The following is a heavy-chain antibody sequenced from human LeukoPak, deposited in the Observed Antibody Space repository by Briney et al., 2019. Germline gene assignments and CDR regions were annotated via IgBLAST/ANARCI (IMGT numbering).Heavy chain of an antibody. Sequence: PGGSLRLSCAASRFAFSTYTMAWLRQAPGKGLEWVSAISGSGGSTYYADSVKGRFTISRDNSKNTLYLQMNSLRAEDTAVYYCAKSTMVQGAPYYFDYWGQGTLVTVSS. J-gene: IGHJ4*02. CDR2: ISGSGGST. CDR3: AKSTMVQGAPYYFDY. V-gene: IGHV3-23*01. CDR1: RFAFSTYT. D-gene: IGHD3-10*01.